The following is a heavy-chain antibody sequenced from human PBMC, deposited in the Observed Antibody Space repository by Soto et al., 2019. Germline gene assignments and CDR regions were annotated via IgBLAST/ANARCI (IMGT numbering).Heavy chain of an antibody. J-gene: IGHJ4*02. CDR1: GASFTGFW. V-gene: IGHV5-51*01. CDR2: IYPRDSDT. CDR3: ARQHPLDSRVWFT. Sequence: GESLKISCKVSGASFTGFWIGWVRQMPGKGLEWLGSIYPRDSDTRYSPSFQGQVTISADKSLSTAYLQWNSLQASDTAIYYCARQHPLDSRVWFTWGQGTLVTVSS. D-gene: IGHD6-19*01.